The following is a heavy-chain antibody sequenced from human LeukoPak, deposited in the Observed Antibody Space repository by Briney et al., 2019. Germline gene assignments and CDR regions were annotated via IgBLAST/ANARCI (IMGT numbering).Heavy chain of an antibody. CDR3: ARSSSTSCYNWFDP. CDR1: GYTFPSYG. J-gene: IGHJ5*02. CDR2: ISAYNGNT. V-gene: IGHV1-18*01. Sequence: ASVKVSCKASGYTFPSYGISWVRQAPGQGLEWMGWISAYNGNTNYAQKLQGRVTMTTDTSTSTAYMELRSLRSDDTAVHYCARSSSTSCYNWFDPWGQGTLVTVSS. D-gene: IGHD2-2*01.